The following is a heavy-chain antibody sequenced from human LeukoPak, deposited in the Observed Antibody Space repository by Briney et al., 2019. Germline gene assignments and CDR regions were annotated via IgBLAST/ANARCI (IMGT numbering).Heavy chain of an antibody. CDR2: IYSGGST. V-gene: IGHV3-53*01. J-gene: IGHJ4*02. CDR3: ARGPRYGSGIGVDY. CDR1: GFTVSSNY. Sequence: GGSLRLSCAASGFTVSSNYMSWVRQAPGKGLEWVSVIYSGGSTYYADSVKGRFTISRDNSKNTLYLQMNSLRAEDTAVYYCARGPRYGSGIGVDYRGQGTLVTVSS. D-gene: IGHD3-10*01.